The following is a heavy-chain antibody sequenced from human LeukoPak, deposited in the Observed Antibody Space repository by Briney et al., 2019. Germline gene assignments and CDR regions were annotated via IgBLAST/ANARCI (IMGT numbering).Heavy chain of an antibody. V-gene: IGHV1-69*04. J-gene: IGHJ4*02. CDR1: GYTFTSYG. Sequence: ASVKVSCKASGYTFTSYGISWVRQAPGQGLEWMGRIIPILGIANYAQKFQGRVTMTADKSTSTAYMELSSLRSEDTAVYYCARAFLIAAAGYYFDYWGQGTLVTVSS. CDR2: IIPILGIA. CDR3: ARAFLIAAAGYYFDY. D-gene: IGHD6-13*01.